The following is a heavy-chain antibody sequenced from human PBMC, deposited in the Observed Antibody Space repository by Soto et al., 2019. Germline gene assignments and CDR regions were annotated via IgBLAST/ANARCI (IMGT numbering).Heavy chain of an antibody. CDR2: IYHSGST. V-gene: IGHV4-4*02. J-gene: IGHJ2*01. Sequence: QVQLQESGPGLVKPSGTLSLTCAVSGGSISSSNWWSWVRQPPGKGLEWIGEIYHSGSTNYNPSLKSRFTISVDNSKNHFSLKLSSVTAADTAVYYCARAYCGGDCSDEGWYVDLWGRGTLVTVSS. CDR1: GGSISSSNW. D-gene: IGHD2-21*02. CDR3: ARAYCGGDCSDEGWYVDL.